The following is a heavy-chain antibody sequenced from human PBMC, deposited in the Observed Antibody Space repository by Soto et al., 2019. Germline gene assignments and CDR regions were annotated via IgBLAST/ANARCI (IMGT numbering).Heavy chain of an antibody. CDR1: GGPISSSSYY. J-gene: IGHJ4*02. CDR2: IYYSGST. CDR3: ARQPLGSSSWYFVY. D-gene: IGHD6-13*01. V-gene: IGHV4-39*01. Sequence: SETLSLTCTVSGGPISSSSYYWGWIRQPPGKGLEWIGSIYYSGSTYYNPSLKSRVTISVDTSKNQFSLKLSSVTAADTAVYYCARQPLGSSSWYFVYWGQGTLVTVSS.